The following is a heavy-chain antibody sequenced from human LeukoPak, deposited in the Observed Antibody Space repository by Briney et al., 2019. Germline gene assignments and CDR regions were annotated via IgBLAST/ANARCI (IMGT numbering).Heavy chain of an antibody. CDR1: GGSFSGYY. CDR2: VNHIGST. D-gene: IGHD3-22*01. Sequence: SETLSLTCAVYGGSFSGYYWSWIRQPPGNGLEWIGEVNHIGSTNYNPSLKSRVTISVDTSKNQFSLKLSSVTAADTAVYYCARGRVSGIVVVITTPYYYYGMDVWGQGTTVTVSS. V-gene: IGHV4-34*01. CDR3: ARGRVSGIVVVITTPYYYYGMDV. J-gene: IGHJ6*02.